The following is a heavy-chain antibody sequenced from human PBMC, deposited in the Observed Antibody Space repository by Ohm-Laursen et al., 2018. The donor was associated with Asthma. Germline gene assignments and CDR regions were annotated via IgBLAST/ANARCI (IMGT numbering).Heavy chain of an antibody. CDR1: GFTFSSYG. CDR2: IWYDGSNK. CDR3: ALGDIVVVPAAYDAFDI. Sequence: SLRLSCSASGFTFSSYGMHWVRQAPGKGLEWVAVIWYDGSNKYYADSVKGRFTISRDNSKNTLYLQMNSLRAEDTAVYYCALGDIVVVPAAYDAFDIWSQGTMVTVSS. D-gene: IGHD2-2*01. V-gene: IGHV3-33*01. J-gene: IGHJ3*02.